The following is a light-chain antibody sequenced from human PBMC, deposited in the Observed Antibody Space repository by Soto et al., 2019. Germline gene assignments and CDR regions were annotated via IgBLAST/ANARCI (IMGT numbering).Light chain of an antibody. J-gene: IGLJ3*02. CDR1: SSDVGGYNF. V-gene: IGLV2-14*01. Sequence: QSALTQPASVSGSPRQSITISCTVTSSDVGGYNFVSWYQQHPGKAPKLMIYEVSNRPSGVSNRFSGSKSGNTASLTISGLQAEDEADYYCTSYTSSTTNWVFGGGTKLTVL. CDR3: TSYTSSTTNWV. CDR2: EVS.